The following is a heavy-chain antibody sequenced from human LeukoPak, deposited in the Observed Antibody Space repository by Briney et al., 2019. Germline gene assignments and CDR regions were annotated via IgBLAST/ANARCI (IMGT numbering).Heavy chain of an antibody. Sequence: GGSLRLSCAASGFTFSSYAMHWVRQAPGKGLEWVAVISYDGSNKYYADSVKGRFTISRDNSKNTLYLQMNSLRAEDTAVYYCARDAGPHTAMVNWGQGTLVTVSS. D-gene: IGHD5-18*01. CDR2: ISYDGSNK. J-gene: IGHJ4*02. CDR1: GFTFSSYA. V-gene: IGHV3-30-3*01. CDR3: ARDAGPHTAMVN.